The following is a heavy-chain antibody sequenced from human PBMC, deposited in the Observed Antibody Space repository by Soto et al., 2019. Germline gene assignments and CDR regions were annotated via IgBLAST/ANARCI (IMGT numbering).Heavy chain of an antibody. CDR1: GGTFSNYI. Sequence: QVQLVQSGAEVKKPGSSVKVSCKASGGTFSNYIITWVRQAPGQGLEWMGRIIPILGIAVYARKFQGNVTISADISTSTAYMELSTLTSDDTAIYYCAREISGSGPFDYWGQGTLVTVSS. V-gene: IGHV1-69*08. D-gene: IGHD6-19*01. CDR3: AREISGSGPFDY. CDR2: IIPILGIA. J-gene: IGHJ4*02.